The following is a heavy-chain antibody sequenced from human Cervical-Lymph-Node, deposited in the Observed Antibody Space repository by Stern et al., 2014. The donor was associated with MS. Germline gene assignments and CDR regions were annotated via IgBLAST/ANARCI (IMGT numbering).Heavy chain of an antibody. V-gene: IGHV1-69*09. D-gene: IGHD3-10*01. CDR3: ARESTGDAFDI. J-gene: IGHJ3*02. CDR2: IIAIVGIA. Sequence: QVQLVESGAEVKKPGSSVKVSCKASGGIFSSYTITWVRQAPGQGLEWMGRIIAIVGIADYAQKFQGRVTITADKSTSTAYMELSSLRSEDTAVYYCARESTGDAFDIWGQGTMVTVSS. CDR1: GGIFSSYT.